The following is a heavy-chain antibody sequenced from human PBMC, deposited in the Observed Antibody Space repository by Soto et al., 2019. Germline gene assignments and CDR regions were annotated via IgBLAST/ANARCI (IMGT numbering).Heavy chain of an antibody. V-gene: IGHV4-34*01. CDR1: GGSFSGYY. CDR3: AIKVRGVINYY. D-gene: IGHD3-10*01. Sequence: SETLSLTCAVYGGSFSGYYWSWIRQPPGKGLEWIGEIKHSGSTNYNPSLKSRVTMSVDTSKNQFSLKLSSVTAADTAVYYCAIKVRGVINYYWGQGTLVTVSS. J-gene: IGHJ4*02. CDR2: IKHSGST.